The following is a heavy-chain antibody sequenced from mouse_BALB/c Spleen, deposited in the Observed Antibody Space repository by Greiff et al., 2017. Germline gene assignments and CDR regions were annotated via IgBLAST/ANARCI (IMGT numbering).Heavy chain of an antibody. D-gene: IGHD2-3*01. Sequence: VQRVESGAELVRPGTSVKVSCKASGYAFTNYLIEWVKQRPGQGLEWIGVINPGSGGTNYNEKFKGKATLTADKSSSTAYMQLSSLTSDDSAVYFCARSPYDYLDYWGQGTTLTVSS. CDR3: ARSPYDYLDY. J-gene: IGHJ2*01. CDR1: GYAFTNYL. V-gene: IGHV1-54*01. CDR2: INPGSGGT.